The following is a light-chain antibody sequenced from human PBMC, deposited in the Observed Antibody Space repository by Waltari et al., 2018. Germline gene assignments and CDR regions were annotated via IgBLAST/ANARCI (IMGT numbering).Light chain of an antibody. CDR3: QQRRNWPLT. CDR1: QSVNWY. Sequence: SCRASQSVNWYLAVYQQRPCQAPRRLIYDTSNRATGIPARFSGSGSETDFTLTISSLEPDDSAVYYCQQRRNWPLTFGGGTKVEIK. J-gene: IGKJ4*01. V-gene: IGKV3-11*01. CDR2: DTS.